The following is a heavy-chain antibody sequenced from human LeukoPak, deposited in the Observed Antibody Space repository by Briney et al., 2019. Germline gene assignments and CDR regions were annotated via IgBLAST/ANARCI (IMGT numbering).Heavy chain of an antibody. CDR1: GGSISSYY. J-gene: IGHJ6*03. V-gene: IGHV4-59*01. CDR2: IYYSGST. D-gene: IGHD3-3*01. Sequence: PSETLSLTCTVSGGSISSYYGSWIRQPPGKGLEWIGYIYYSGSTNYNPSLKSRVTISVDTSKNQFSLKLSSVTAADTAVYYCARVANFWSGNYMDVWGKGTTITVSS. CDR3: ARVANFWSGNYMDV.